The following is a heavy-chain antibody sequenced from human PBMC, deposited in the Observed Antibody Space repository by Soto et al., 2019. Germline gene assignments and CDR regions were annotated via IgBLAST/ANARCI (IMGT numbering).Heavy chain of an antibody. Sequence: QVQLVESGGGVVQPGRSLRLSCAASGFTFSSYAMHWVRQAPGKGLEWVAVISYDGSNKYYADSVKGRFTISRDNSKNTLYLQMNSRRAEDTAVYYCARSPVPYCSSTSCYGMDVWGQGTTVTVSS. CDR3: ARSPVPYCSSTSCYGMDV. J-gene: IGHJ6*02. D-gene: IGHD2-2*01. CDR2: ISYDGSNK. CDR1: GFTFSSYA. V-gene: IGHV3-30-3*01.